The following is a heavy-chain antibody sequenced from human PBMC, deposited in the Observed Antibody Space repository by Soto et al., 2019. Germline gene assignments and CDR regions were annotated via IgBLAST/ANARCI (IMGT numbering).Heavy chain of an antibody. J-gene: IGHJ3*02. CDR2: MNPNSGNT. CDR3: ARGLYSSNNDAFDI. CDR1: GYTFTSYD. D-gene: IGHD6-13*01. V-gene: IGHV1-8*01. Sequence: QVQLVRSGAEVKKPGASVKVSCKASGYTFTSYDINWVRQATGQGLEWMGWMNPNSGNTGYAQKFQGRVTMTRNTSLSTAYMELSSLRSADTAVYYCARGLYSSNNDAFDIWGQGTMVTVSS.